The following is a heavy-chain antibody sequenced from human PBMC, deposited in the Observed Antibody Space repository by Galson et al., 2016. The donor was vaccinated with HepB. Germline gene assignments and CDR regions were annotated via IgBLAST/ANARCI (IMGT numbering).Heavy chain of an antibody. Sequence: LSLTCTVSGGSVSSATYYWTWIRQPPGKGLEWLGYSYNSGNTNYNPSLKSRVTISIDTSKNQFSLKLTSVTAADTAVYYCARTGRDSASSRWSQGTLVTVSS. V-gene: IGHV4-61*01. D-gene: IGHD6-6*01. J-gene: IGHJ4*02. CDR2: SYNSGNT. CDR1: GGSVSSATYY. CDR3: ARTGRDSASSR.